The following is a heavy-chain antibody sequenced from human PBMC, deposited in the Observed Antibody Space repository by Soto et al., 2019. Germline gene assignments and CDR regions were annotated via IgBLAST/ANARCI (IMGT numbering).Heavy chain of an antibody. V-gene: IGHV3-53*01. CDR2: ISSGGDT. CDR3: ARGDFDC. J-gene: IGHJ4*02. CDR1: GFTVTTNY. Sequence: EVQVVESGGGLIQPGGSLRLSCAASGFTVTTNYMSWVRQAPGKGLEWVSIISSGGDTYYADSVKGRCPIASDNPKNTLYLQMNTLTADDPALYFCARGDFDCWGQGTLVTVSS.